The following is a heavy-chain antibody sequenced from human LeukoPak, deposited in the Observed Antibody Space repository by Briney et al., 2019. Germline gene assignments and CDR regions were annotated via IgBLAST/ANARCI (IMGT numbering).Heavy chain of an antibody. V-gene: IGHV1-18*01. D-gene: IGHD3-22*01. CDR3: ARVPNYYDSSGSIDY. Sequence: ASVKVSSKASGYTFTSYGISWVRQAPGQGLEWMGWISAYNGNTNYAQKLQGRVTMTTDTSTSTAYMELRSLRSDDTAVYYCARVPNYYDSSGSIDYWGQGTLVTVSS. CDR2: ISAYNGNT. J-gene: IGHJ4*02. CDR1: GYTFTSYG.